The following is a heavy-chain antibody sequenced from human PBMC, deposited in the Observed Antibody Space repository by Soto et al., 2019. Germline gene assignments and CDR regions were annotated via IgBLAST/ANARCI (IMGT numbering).Heavy chain of an antibody. D-gene: IGHD6-6*01. J-gene: IGHJ5*02. CDR2: LCYGGST. Sequence: QLQLQESGPGLVKPSETLSLTCTVSGGSISRSSYCGGWIRQPPGKGLEWIGSLCYGGSTYYSPSLKSRVTISVDTSKNQVSLNLSSVTASETAVYYCSRRVPEGFDPWGQGILVSISS. CDR3: SRRVPEGFDP. V-gene: IGHV4-39*01. CDR1: GGSISRSSYC.